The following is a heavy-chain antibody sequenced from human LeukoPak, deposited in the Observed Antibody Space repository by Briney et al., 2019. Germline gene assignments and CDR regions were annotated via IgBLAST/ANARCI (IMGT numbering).Heavy chain of an antibody. CDR3: ARELVSLDY. Sequence: GGSLRLSCAASGFTFSSYSMNWVRQAPGKGLEWVSYISSSSSTIYYADSVKGRFTISRDNAKNTLYLQMGSLRAEDMAVYYCARELVSLDYWGQGTLVTVSS. CDR2: ISSSSSTI. CDR1: GFTFSSYS. D-gene: IGHD6-6*01. V-gene: IGHV3-48*04. J-gene: IGHJ4*02.